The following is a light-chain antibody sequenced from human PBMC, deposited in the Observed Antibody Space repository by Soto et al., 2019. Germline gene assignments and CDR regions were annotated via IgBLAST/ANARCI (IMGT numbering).Light chain of an antibody. Sequence: QSALTQPASVSGSPGQSITISCTGTSSDVGAYNYFSWYQQHPGKAPKLMIYDVSYRPSGDSDRFSGSKTGNTASLTISGLLAEDEADYYCSSYASSSPPVVFGGGTKLTVL. CDR3: SSYASSSPPVV. J-gene: IGLJ2*01. CDR1: SSDVGAYNY. CDR2: DVS. V-gene: IGLV2-14*03.